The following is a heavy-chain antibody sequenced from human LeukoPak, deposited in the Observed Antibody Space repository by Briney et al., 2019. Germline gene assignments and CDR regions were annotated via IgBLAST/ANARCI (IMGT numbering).Heavy chain of an antibody. CDR1: GFTVSNNY. CDR2: IYSGGSI. D-gene: IGHD5-18*01. V-gene: IGHV3-53*01. Sequence: SGGSLRLSCAASGFTVSNNYMSWVRQAPGKGLEWVSLIYSGGSIYYADSVKGRFTISRDNSMNTLYLQMNSLRAEDTAMYYCARGLRGYKYGSDYWGQGTLVTVSS. CDR3: ARGLRGYKYGSDY. J-gene: IGHJ4*02.